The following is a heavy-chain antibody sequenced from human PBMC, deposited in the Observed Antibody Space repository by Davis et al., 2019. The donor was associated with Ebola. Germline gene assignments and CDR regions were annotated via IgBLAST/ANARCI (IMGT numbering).Heavy chain of an antibody. CDR1: GDSIRSSY. D-gene: IGHD1-26*01. V-gene: IGHV4-39*07. J-gene: IGHJ4*02. CDR3: ARWHRWELNFDY. Sequence: PGGSLRLSCTLSGDSIRSSYWGWIRQPPGKGLEWIGSIYYSGSTYYNPSLKSRVTISVDTSKNQFSLKLSPVTAADTAVYYCARWHRWELNFDYWGQGTLVTVSS. CDR2: IYYSGST.